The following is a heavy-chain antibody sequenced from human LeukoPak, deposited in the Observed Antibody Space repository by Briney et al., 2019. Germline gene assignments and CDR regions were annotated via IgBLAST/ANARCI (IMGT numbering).Heavy chain of an antibody. CDR2: INWDGGSP. D-gene: IGHD6-6*01. Sequence: GGSLRLSCAASGFTFSSYWMRWVRQAPGKGLEWLAGINWDGGSPFYAESVKGRFTISRDNARNVLHLQMNSLRADDTALYYCARDLSASLSTLGYWGPGTLVTVSS. J-gene: IGHJ4*02. V-gene: IGHV3-20*04. CDR3: ARDLSASLSTLGY. CDR1: GFTFSSYW.